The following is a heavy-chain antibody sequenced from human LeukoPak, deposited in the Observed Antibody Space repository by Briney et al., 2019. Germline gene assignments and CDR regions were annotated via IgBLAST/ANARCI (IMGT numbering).Heavy chain of an antibody. CDR1: GGSISSSNW. CDR3: ARTNCSGGSCSYYFDY. Sequence: NPSETLSLTCAVSGGSISSSNWWSWVRQPPGKGLEWIGYIYHSGSTYYNPSLKSRVTISVDRSKNQFSLKLSSVTAADTAVYYCARTNCSGGSCSYYFDYWGQGTLVTVSS. J-gene: IGHJ4*02. CDR2: IYHSGST. V-gene: IGHV4-4*02. D-gene: IGHD2-15*01.